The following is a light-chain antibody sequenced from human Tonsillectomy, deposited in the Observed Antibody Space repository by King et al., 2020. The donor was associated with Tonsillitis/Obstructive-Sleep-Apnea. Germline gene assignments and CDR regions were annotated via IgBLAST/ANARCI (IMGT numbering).Light chain of an antibody. CDR3: QAWGRSTPSYV. V-gene: IGLV3-1*01. J-gene: IGLJ1*01. Sequence: KRPSGIPERFSGSNSGNTATLTISGTQAMDEADYYCQAWGRSTPSYVFGTGT.